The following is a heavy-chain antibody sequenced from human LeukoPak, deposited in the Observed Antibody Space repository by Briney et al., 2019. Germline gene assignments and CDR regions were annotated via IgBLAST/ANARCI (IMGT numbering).Heavy chain of an antibody. D-gene: IGHD6-19*01. CDR3: ARDRRAVTGGFDY. CDR2: IWYDGSNK. V-gene: IGHV3-33*01. Sequence: GGSLRLSCAASGFTFSSYGMHWVRQAPGKGLEWVAVIWYDGSNKYYADSVKGRFTISRDNAKNSLYLQMNSLRAEETAVYYCARDRRAVTGGFDYWGQGTLVTVSS. J-gene: IGHJ4*02. CDR1: GFTFSSYG.